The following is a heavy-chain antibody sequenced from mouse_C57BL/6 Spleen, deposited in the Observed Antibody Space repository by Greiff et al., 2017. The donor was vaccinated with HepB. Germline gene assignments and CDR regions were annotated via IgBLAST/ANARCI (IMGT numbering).Heavy chain of an antibody. CDR3: ARRAFHLCDGYYHYFDY. J-gene: IGHJ2*01. Sequence: QVTLKESGPGILQSSQTLSLTCSFSGFSLSTSGMGVSWIRQPSGKGLEWLAHIYWDDDKRYNPSLKSRLTISKDTSRNQVFLKITNVDTADTATYYCARRAFHLCDGYYHYFDYWGQGTTLTVSS. V-gene: IGHV8-12*01. CDR2: IYWDDDK. D-gene: IGHD2-3*01. CDR1: GFSLSTSGMG.